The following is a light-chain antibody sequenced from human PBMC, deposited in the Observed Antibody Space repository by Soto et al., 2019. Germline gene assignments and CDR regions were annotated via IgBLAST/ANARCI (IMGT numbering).Light chain of an antibody. CDR2: GAS. CDR1: QNINTF. J-gene: IGKJ5*01. CDR3: QQLNSYPLT. Sequence: DIEMTQSTSSLSASVGDRITISCRASQNINTFLNWYQQKGGKAPKLLIHGASSLQSGVPLRFSGSGSGTDFTLTISSLQPEDFATYFCQQLNSYPLTFGQGTLLEIK. V-gene: IGKV1-39*01.